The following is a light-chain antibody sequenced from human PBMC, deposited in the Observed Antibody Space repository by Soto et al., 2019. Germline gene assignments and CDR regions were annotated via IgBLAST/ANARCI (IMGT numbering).Light chain of an antibody. J-gene: IGKJ1*01. CDR3: QQYNSYSTWT. CDR2: DAS. V-gene: IGKV1-5*01. Sequence: DIQMTQSPSTLSASVGDRVTITCRASQSISSWLAWYQQKPGKAPKLLIYDASSLESGVPSRFSGSRTGTEFTLPISSLQPDDFATYYCQQYNSYSTWTFGQGTKVEIK. CDR1: QSISSW.